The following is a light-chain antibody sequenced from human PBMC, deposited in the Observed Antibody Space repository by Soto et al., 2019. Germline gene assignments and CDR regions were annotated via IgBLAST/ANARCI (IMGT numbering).Light chain of an antibody. CDR1: HVISNY. V-gene: IGKV1-9*01. CDR2: GAS. Sequence: IPLTQSPSSLSAFVGDRFTITCRASHVISNYLAWYQQKPGEAPKLLIYGASTLQSGVPSRFSDSGSGTEFTLTISSLQPEDFATYYCLQHRHYPLTFGGGTKVDI. J-gene: IGKJ4*01. CDR3: LQHRHYPLT.